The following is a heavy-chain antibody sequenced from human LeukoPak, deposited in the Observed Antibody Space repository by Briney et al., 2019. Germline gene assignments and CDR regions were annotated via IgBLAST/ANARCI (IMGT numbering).Heavy chain of an antibody. J-gene: IGHJ4*02. CDR3: VRHRQWLLFPDY. Sequence: PSETLSLTCTVSGDSISINDNWGWIRQPPGKGLEWIGSIFYGGATYYSPSLKSRVTISVDTSKNQFSLKLSSMTAADTAVYYCVRHRQWLLFPDYWGQGTLVTVSS. CDR2: IFYGGAT. V-gene: IGHV4-39*01. D-gene: IGHD6-19*01. CDR1: GDSISINDN.